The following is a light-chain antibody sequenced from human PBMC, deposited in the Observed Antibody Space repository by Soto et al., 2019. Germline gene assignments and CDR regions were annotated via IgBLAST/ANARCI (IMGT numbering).Light chain of an antibody. CDR1: QSVSSY. J-gene: IGKJ4*01. Sequence: DIVLTQSPTTLSLSPGERATLSCRASQSVSSYLAWYQQKPGQAPRLLIYDASNRATGIPARFSGSGSGTDFTLTISSLEPEDFAVYYCQQRSNWLTVGGGTKVAIK. CDR2: DAS. CDR3: QQRSNWLT. V-gene: IGKV3-11*01.